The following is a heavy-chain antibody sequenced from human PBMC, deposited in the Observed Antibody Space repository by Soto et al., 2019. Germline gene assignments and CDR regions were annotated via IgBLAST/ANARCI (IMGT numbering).Heavy chain of an antibody. Sequence: QLQLQESGPGLVKPSETLSLTCTVSGGSISSSSYYWGWIRQSPGKGLEWIGSIYYSGTTYYNPSLKSRVTISVDTLKNELPLKMSSVPAADTAVYYCASHSSGSYYYFDYWGQGTLVTVSS. D-gene: IGHD1-26*01. CDR1: GGSISSSSYY. CDR3: ASHSSGSYYYFDY. J-gene: IGHJ4*02. V-gene: IGHV4-39*01. CDR2: IYYSGTT.